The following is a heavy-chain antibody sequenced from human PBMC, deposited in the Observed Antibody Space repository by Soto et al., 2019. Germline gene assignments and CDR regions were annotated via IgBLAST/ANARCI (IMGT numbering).Heavy chain of an antibody. CDR3: ASSVGSCGGGGCYKGY. V-gene: IGHV3-72*01. CDR2: TRDKSDSYST. Sequence: EVQLVEYGGGLVQPGGSLRLSCEASGFTFSDHYMDWVRQAPGKGLEWVGRTRDKSDSYSTEYDASVKGRFIISRDDLRNSMCLQMNSLKTEDTAVYYCASSVGSCGGGGCYKGYWGQGTLVTVSS. J-gene: IGHJ4*02. D-gene: IGHD2-15*01. CDR1: GFTFSDHY.